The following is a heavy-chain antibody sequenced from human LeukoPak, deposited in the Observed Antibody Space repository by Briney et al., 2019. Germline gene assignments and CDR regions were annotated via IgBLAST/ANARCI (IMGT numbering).Heavy chain of an antibody. CDR1: GFTFSSYS. CDR3: AIQSESGYSN. Sequence: GGSLRLSCAASGFTFSSYSMSWVRQAPGKGLEWVSSISSSSSYIYYADSVKGRFTISRDNAKNSLYLQMNSLRAEDTAVYYCAIQSESGYSNWGQGTLVTVSS. CDR2: ISSSSSYI. V-gene: IGHV3-21*01. J-gene: IGHJ4*02. D-gene: IGHD3-3*01.